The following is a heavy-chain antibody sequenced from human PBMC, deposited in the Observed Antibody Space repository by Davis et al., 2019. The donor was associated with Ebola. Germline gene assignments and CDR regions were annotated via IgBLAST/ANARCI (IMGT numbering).Heavy chain of an antibody. Sequence: GESLKISCAASGFTFSSYSMNWARQAPGKGLEWVSSISSSSSYIYYADSVKGRFTISRDNAKNSLYLQMNSLRAEDTAVYYCARDGGSWSYYYYGMDVWGQGTTVTVSS. D-gene: IGHD2-15*01. CDR2: ISSSSSYI. CDR3: ARDGGSWSYYYYGMDV. V-gene: IGHV3-21*01. CDR1: GFTFSSYS. J-gene: IGHJ6*02.